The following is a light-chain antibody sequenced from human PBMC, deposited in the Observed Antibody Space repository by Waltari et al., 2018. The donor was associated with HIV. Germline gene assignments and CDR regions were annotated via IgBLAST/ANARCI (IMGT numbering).Light chain of an antibody. Sequence: SYELTQAPSVSVSPGQTARITCSGAILPCKYPLWYPQKSCQAPVAFIYEGYKRPSGIPERFSGSRSGTTATLTITGAQVDDEGDYYCYSTDSSGKGVFGGGTKLTVV. CDR1: ILPCKY. J-gene: IGLJ3*02. CDR2: EGY. V-gene: IGLV3-10*01. CDR3: YSTDSSGKGV.